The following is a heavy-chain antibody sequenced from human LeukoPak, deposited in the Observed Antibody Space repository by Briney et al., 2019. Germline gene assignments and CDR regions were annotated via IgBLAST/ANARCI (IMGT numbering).Heavy chain of an antibody. Sequence: VASVKVSCKASGYTFTSYGISWVRQAPGQGLEWMGGIIPIFGTANYAQKFQGRVTITTDESTSTAYMELSSLRSEDTAVYYCARVEMATTSFDYWGQGTLVTVSS. CDR1: GYTFTSYG. V-gene: IGHV1-69*05. CDR3: ARVEMATTSFDY. D-gene: IGHD5-24*01. CDR2: IIPIFGTA. J-gene: IGHJ4*02.